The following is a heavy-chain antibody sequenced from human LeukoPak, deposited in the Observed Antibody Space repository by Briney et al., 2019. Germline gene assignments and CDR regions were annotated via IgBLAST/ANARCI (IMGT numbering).Heavy chain of an antibody. V-gene: IGHV3-53*01. D-gene: IGHD3-22*01. Sequence: PGGSLRLSCAASGFTFSSFELNWVRQAPGKGLEWVSVIYSGGSTYYADSVKGRFTISRDKSKNTLYLQMNSLRAEDTAVYYCARDENYYDSSGYAHWGQGTLVTVSS. J-gene: IGHJ4*02. CDR2: IYSGGST. CDR3: ARDENYYDSSGYAH. CDR1: GFTFSSFE.